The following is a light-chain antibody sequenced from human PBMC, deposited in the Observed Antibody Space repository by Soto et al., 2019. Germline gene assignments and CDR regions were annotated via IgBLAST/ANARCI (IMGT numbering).Light chain of an antibody. CDR2: DAS. CDR3: QYYDSFRT. J-gene: IGKJ1*01. CDR1: QSVSGS. V-gene: IGKV3-20*01. Sequence: GDNGTLSCRASQSVSGSLGWYQQKPGQAPRLIIYDASVRATGIPDRFSGSGSGTDFTLTISRLEPEDFAVYFCQYYDSFRTFGQGTKVDIK.